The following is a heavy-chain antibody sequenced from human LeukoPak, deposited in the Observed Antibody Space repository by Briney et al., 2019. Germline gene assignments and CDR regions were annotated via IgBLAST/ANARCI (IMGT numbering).Heavy chain of an antibody. CDR3: AKYGYATPLDY. CDR1: GFTFSSYA. CDR2: ISGNGGST. J-gene: IGHJ4*02. D-gene: IGHD5-12*01. V-gene: IGHV3-23*01. Sequence: GALRLSCAASGFTFSSYAMSWVRQAPGKGLEWVSAISGNGGSTYYADSVKGRFTISRDNSKNTLYLQMNSLRAEDTAVYYCAKYGYATPLDYWGQGTLVTVSS.